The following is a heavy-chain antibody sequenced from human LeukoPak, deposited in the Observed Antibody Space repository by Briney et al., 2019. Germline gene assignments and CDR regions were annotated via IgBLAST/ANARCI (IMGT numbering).Heavy chain of an antibody. V-gene: IGHV4-34*01. Sequence: SETLSLTCAVYGGSFSGYYWSWIRQPPGKGLEWIGEINHSGSTNYNPSLKSRVTISVDTSKNQFSLKLSSVTAADTALYYCARGLEYSSSSRYYYYMDVWGKGTTVTVSS. J-gene: IGHJ6*03. CDR1: GGSFSGYY. D-gene: IGHD6-6*01. CDR2: INHSGST. CDR3: ARGLEYSSSSRYYYYMDV.